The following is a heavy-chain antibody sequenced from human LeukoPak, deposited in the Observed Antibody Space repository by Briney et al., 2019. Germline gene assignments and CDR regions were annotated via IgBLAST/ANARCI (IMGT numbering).Heavy chain of an antibody. V-gene: IGHV1-3*01. D-gene: IGHD3-3*01. Sequence: ASVKVSCKATGYTFTSYAMHWVRQAPGQRLEWMGWINPGNGNTKYSQKFQGRVTITRDTSASTAYMELSSLRSEDTAVYYCARTITIFGVVQYYYYGMDVWGQGTTVTVSS. CDR1: GYTFTSYA. J-gene: IGHJ6*02. CDR3: ARTITIFGVVQYYYYGMDV. CDR2: INPGNGNT.